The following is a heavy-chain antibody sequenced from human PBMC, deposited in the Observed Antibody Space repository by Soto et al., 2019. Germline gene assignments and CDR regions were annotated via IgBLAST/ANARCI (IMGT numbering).Heavy chain of an antibody. CDR1: GFSLSTSGVG. CDR2: IYWDDDK. CDR3: AHRHPLYGDWGGGYFDY. J-gene: IGHJ4*02. D-gene: IGHD4-17*01. V-gene: IGHV2-5*02. Sequence: QITLKESGPALVTPTQTLTLTCTFSGFSLSTSGVGVGWIRQPPGKALEWLAVIYWDDDKRYSPSLRSRLTITKDTSRNQVVLTMTNMGPVDTGTYYCAHRHPLYGDWGGGYFDYWGQGALVTVSS.